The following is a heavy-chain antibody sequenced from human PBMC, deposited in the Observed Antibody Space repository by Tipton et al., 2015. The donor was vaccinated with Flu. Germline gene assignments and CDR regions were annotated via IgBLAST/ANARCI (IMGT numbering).Heavy chain of an antibody. CDR3: ARAGPAFWSGYYHYYYYMDV. D-gene: IGHD3-3*01. J-gene: IGHJ6*03. CDR2: IYYSGST. Sequence: TLSLTCTVSGGSISSYYWSWIRQPPGKGLEWIGYIYYSGSTNYNPSLKSRVTISVDTSKNQFSLKLSSVTAADTAVYYCARAGPAFWSGYYHYYYYMDVWGKGTTVTVSS. CDR1: GGSISSYY. V-gene: IGHV4-59*01.